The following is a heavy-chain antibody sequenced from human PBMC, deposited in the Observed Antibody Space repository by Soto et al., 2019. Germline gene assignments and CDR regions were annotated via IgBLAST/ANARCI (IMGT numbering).Heavy chain of an antibody. V-gene: IGHV3-48*02. Sequence: GGSLRLSCAASGFTFSSNIMNWVLQASGKGLEWVSYISSSGSTIHYAESVKGRFTVSRDNGKNSLYLQMNSLRDEDTAVYYCARDGGGPDAFDIWGQGTMVTVSS. CDR3: ARDGGGPDAFDI. D-gene: IGHD3-10*01. CDR1: GFTFSSNI. J-gene: IGHJ3*02. CDR2: ISSSGSTI.